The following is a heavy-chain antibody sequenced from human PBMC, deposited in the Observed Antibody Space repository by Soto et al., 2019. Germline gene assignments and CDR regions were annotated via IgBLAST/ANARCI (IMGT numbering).Heavy chain of an antibody. V-gene: IGHV3-21*01. CDR2: ISSSSSYI. D-gene: IGHD3-3*01. CDR1: VFTFSSYS. J-gene: IGHJ4*02. CDR3: ARDRITIFGVEDRKVDY. Sequence: GGSLRLSCAASVFTFSSYSMNWVRQAPGKGLEWVSSISSSSSYIYYADSVKGRFTISRDNAKNSLYLQMNSLRAEDTAVYYCARDRITIFGVEDRKVDYWGQGTLVTVSS.